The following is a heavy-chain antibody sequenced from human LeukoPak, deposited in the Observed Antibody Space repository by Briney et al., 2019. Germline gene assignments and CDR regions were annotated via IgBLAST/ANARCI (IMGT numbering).Heavy chain of an antibody. D-gene: IGHD5-18*01. CDR1: GYTFSGYY. V-gene: IGHV1-2*02. J-gene: IGHJ4*02. Sequence: ASVKVSCKASGYTFSGYYMHWVRQAPGQGLEWVGWINPNSGGTKYAQKFQGRVNMTRDTSIRTAYMELSRLRSDDTAVYYCATEVTDWGQGTLVTVSS. CDR3: ATEVTD. CDR2: INPNSGGT.